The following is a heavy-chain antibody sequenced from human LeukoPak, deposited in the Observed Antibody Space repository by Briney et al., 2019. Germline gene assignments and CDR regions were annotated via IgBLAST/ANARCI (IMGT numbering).Heavy chain of an antibody. CDR2: INPNSGDT. V-gene: IGHV1-2*02. D-gene: IGHD6-6*01. Sequence: GASVKVSCKASGYTFTGYYMHWVRQAPGQGLEWMGWINPNSGDTNYAQKFQGRVTMTRDTSISTAYMELSRLRSDDTAVYYCAREGLAARLDWFDPWGQGTLVTVSS. CDR3: AREGLAARLDWFDP. CDR1: GYTFTGYY. J-gene: IGHJ5*02.